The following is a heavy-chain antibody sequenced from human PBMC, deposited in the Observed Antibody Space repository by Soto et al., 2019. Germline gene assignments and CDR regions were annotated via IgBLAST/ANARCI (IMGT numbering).Heavy chain of an antibody. CDR1: GGSISSSSYY. J-gene: IGHJ4*02. CDR3: ASHTPAISISDH. D-gene: IGHD2-15*01. CDR2: IYYSGST. Sequence: QLQLQESGPGLVKPSETLSLTCTVSGGSISSSSYYWGWIRQPPGKGLEWIGSIYYSGSTYYNPSLKSRVTISVDTSKNQCSLKLSSVTAADTAVYYCASHTPAISISDHWGQGTLVPVSS. V-gene: IGHV4-39*01.